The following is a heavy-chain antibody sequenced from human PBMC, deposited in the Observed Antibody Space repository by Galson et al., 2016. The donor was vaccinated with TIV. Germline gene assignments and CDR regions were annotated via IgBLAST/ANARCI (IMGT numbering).Heavy chain of an antibody. D-gene: IGHD6-19*01. CDR1: GYTFSDYY. J-gene: IGHJ4*02. Sequence: SVKVSCKASGYTFSDYYMHWVRQAPGQGLEWMGWINPNTGGTNYAQKFQGWVSMTRDTSINTAYMELSRLKSDDTAVYYCARDEGYTSGSDCWGQGTQVTVSS. CDR3: ARDEGYTSGSDC. V-gene: IGHV1-2*04. CDR2: INPNTGGT.